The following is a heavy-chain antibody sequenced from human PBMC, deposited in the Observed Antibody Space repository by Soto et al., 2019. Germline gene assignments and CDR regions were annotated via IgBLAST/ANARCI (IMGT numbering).Heavy chain of an antibody. V-gene: IGHV1-3*05. J-gene: IGHJ4*02. CDR2: INAGNGNT. D-gene: IGHD1-20*01. Sequence: QVQLVQSGAEEKKPGASVKVSCKASGYTFTSYAMHWVRQAPGQRLEWMGWINAGNGNTKYSQKFQGRVTITRDTSASTAYMELSSLRSEDTAVYSCARGITRPTPRDYWGQGTLVTVSS. CDR1: GYTFTSYA. CDR3: ARGITRPTPRDY.